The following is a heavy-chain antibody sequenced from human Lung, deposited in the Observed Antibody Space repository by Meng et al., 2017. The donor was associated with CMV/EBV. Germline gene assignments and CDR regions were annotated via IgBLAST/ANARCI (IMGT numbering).Heavy chain of an antibody. V-gene: IGHV5-51*01. Sequence: GSLTLXCKGYRYSSTSYWIGWVRQMAGKGLEWMGIIYPGDSDTRYSPSFQGQVTISADKSISTAYLQWSSLKASDTAMYYCAIHPYSWNYYHYGIDVWGQGXTVTVSS. CDR1: RYSSTSYW. CDR2: IYPGDSDT. CDR3: AIHPYSWNYYHYGIDV. J-gene: IGHJ6*02. D-gene: IGHD1-20*01.